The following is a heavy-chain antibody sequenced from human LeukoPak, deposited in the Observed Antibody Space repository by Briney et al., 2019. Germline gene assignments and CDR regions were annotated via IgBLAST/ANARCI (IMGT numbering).Heavy chain of an antibody. CDR1: GFTFSSYA. J-gene: IGHJ5*02. V-gene: IGHV3-30-3*01. CDR2: ISYDGSNK. CDR3: ARDGGEWLASNWFDP. D-gene: IGHD6-19*01. Sequence: PGGSLRLSCAASGFTFSSYAMHWVRQAPGKGLEWVAVISYDGSNKYYADSVKGRFTISRDNSKNTLYLQMNSLRAEDTAVYYCARDGGEWLASNWFDPWGQGTLVTVSS.